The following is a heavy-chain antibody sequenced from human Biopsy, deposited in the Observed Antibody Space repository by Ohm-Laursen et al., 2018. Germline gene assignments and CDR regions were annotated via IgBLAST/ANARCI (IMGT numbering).Heavy chain of an antibody. D-gene: IGHD2-2*01. CDR2: IFYRGST. V-gene: IGHV4-39*07. CDR3: ARDVKRYCSGTSCYSGYFGMDV. Sequence: GTLSLTCTVSGGSISNNNYYWGWIRQPPGKGLEWIGSIFYRGSTHYKPSLKSRVDISLDTSKNQFSLKLNSVTAADTAVYFCARDVKRYCSGTSCYSGYFGMDVWGQGTTVTVS. CDR1: GGSISNNNYY. J-gene: IGHJ6*02.